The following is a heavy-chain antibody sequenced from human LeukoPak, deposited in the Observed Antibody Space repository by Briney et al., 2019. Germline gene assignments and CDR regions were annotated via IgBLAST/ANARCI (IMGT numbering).Heavy chain of an antibody. J-gene: IGHJ4*02. D-gene: IGHD6-19*01. V-gene: IGHV6-1*01. Sequence: SQTLSLTCAISGDSVSSNSAAWNWIRQSPSRGLEWLGRTYYRSKWYNDYAVSVKSRITINPDPSKNQFSLQLNSVTPEDTAVYYCAREFGQWLVRGVFDYWGQGTLVTVSS. CDR1: GDSVSSNSAA. CDR3: AREFGQWLVRGVFDY. CDR2: TYYRSKWYN.